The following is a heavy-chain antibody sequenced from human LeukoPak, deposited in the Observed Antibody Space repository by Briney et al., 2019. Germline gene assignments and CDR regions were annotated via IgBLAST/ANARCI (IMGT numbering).Heavy chain of an antibody. V-gene: IGHV3-30*18. D-gene: IGHD4-17*01. CDR2: ISYDGSNK. Sequence: PGGSLRLSCAASGFTFSSYGMHWVRQAPGKGLEWVAVISYDGSNKYYADSVKGRFTISRDNSKNTLYLQMNSLRAEDTAVYYCAKDRSLYYGDYQFLDGMDVWGQRTTVTVSS. CDR1: GFTFSSYG. CDR3: AKDRSLYYGDYQFLDGMDV. J-gene: IGHJ6*02.